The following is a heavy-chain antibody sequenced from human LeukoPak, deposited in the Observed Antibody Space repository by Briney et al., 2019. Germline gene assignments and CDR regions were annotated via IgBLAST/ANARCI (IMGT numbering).Heavy chain of an antibody. D-gene: IGHD6-13*01. CDR2: ISSVSGYM. Sequence: GGSLRLSCAASGFTFSTYSMNWVRQAPGKGLEWVACISSVSGYMYYADSMKGRFTISRDNAKNTLYLQMNSLRAGDTAVYYCAKDMQVGSVAAAVALDYWGQGTLVTVSS. CDR3: AKDMQVGSVAAAVALDY. CDR1: GFTFSTYS. V-gene: IGHV3-21*01. J-gene: IGHJ4*02.